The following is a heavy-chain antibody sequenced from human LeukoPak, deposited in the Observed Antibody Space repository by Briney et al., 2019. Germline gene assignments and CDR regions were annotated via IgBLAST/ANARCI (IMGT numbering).Heavy chain of an antibody. CDR3: ARTAVAGSLDY. CDR1: GFTLSHYS. Sequence: GGSLRLSCAASGFTLSHYSMNWVRKAPGKGLECVSYTSSGSSTIYYADSVKGRFTISRDNAKISLYLQINSLRDEDTAVYYCARTAVAGSLDYWGQGTLVTVSS. D-gene: IGHD6-19*01. CDR2: TSSGSSTI. V-gene: IGHV3-48*02. J-gene: IGHJ4*02.